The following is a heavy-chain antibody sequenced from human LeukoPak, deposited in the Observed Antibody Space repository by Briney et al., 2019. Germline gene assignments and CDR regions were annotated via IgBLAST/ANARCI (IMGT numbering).Heavy chain of an antibody. J-gene: IGHJ4*02. V-gene: IGHV5-51*01. CDR2: IHPSDSET. D-gene: IGHD5-12*01. CDR1: GHNFTDYW. Sequence: GGSLKISCRASGHNFTDYWIAWVRQLPGKGLEWVGIIHPSDSETQYSPSFQGQVTISADNSITTAYLQWSSLKASDTAIYYCARRGYSGYSPLDSWGQGTLVFVSS. CDR3: ARRGYSGYSPLDS.